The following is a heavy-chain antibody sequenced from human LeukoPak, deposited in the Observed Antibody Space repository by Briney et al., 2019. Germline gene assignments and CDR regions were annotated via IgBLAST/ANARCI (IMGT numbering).Heavy chain of an antibody. CDR1: GYTFTSYD. V-gene: IGHV1-8*02. Sequence: ASVTVSCKASGYTFTSYDINWVRQAPGQGLEWMGWMNPNSGNTGYAQKLQGRVTMTTDTSTSTAYMELRSLRSDDTAVYYCAREIIPAAKGEDDYYYYYMDVWGKGTTVTVSS. D-gene: IGHD2-2*01. J-gene: IGHJ6*03. CDR2: MNPNSGNT. CDR3: AREIIPAAKGEDDYYYYYMDV.